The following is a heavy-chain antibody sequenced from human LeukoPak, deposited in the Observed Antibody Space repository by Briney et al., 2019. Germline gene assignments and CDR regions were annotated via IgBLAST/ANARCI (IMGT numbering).Heavy chain of an antibody. D-gene: IGHD3-22*01. Sequence: ASVKVSCKVSGYTLTELSMHWVRQAPGKGLEWMGGFDPEDGETIYAQKFQGRVTMTEDTSTDTAYMELSSLRSEDTAVYYCATDPWDYDSSSYEFDYWGQGTLVTVSS. CDR2: FDPEDGET. CDR1: GYTLTELS. V-gene: IGHV1-24*01. J-gene: IGHJ4*02. CDR3: ATDPWDYDSSSYEFDY.